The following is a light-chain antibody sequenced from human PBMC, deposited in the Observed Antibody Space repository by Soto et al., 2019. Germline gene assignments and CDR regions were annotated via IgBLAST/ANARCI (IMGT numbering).Light chain of an antibody. V-gene: IGLV1-40*01. CDR3: QSYDSSLSGSRV. J-gene: IGLJ1*01. CDR1: SSNIGTNV. CDR2: GNS. Sequence: QSVLTQPPSVSGTPGQRVTISCSGSSSNIGTNVVNWYQQFPGTAPKLLIYGNSNRPSGVPDRFSGSKSGTSASLAITGLQAEDEADYYCQSYDSSLSGSRVFGTGTKLTVL.